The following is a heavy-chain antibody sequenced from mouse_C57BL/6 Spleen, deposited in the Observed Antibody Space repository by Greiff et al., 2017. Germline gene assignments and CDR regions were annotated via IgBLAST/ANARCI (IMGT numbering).Heavy chain of an antibody. CDR3: ARQGEIYYGNYFDY. CDR2: ISSGGSYT. D-gene: IGHD2-1*01. J-gene: IGHJ2*01. V-gene: IGHV5-6*01. Sequence: EVKLVESGGDLVKPGGSLKLSCAASGFTFSSYGMSWVRQTPDKRLEWVATISSGGSYTYYPDSVKGRFTISRDNAKNTLYLQMSSLKSEDTAMYYCARQGEIYYGNYFDYWGQGTTLTVSS. CDR1: GFTFSSYG.